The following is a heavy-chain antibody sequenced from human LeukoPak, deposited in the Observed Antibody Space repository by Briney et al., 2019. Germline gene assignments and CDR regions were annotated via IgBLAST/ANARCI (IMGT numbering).Heavy chain of an antibody. CDR1: GYSFTSYW. Sequence: GESLKISCKGSGYSFTSYWISWVRQMPGKGLEWMGRIDPGDPYTNYSPSFQGHVTISADKSISTAYLQWSSLKASDTAMYYCAKSPIVVVPAAMGGNDYWGQGTLVTVSS. CDR3: AKSPIVVVPAAMGGNDY. CDR2: IDPGDPYT. D-gene: IGHD2-2*01. J-gene: IGHJ4*02. V-gene: IGHV5-10-1*01.